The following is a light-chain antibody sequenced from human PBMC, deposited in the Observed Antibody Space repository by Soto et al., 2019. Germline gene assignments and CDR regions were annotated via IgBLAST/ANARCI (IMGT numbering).Light chain of an antibody. J-gene: IGLJ3*02. Sequence: QLVLTQPPSASGTPGQRVTISCSGSSSNIGSNAVSWYHHFPGTAPKVLIYSDDQRPSGVPDRFSGSKSGTSASLAISGLRAEDEGDYFCAAWGDSLNTWVFGGGTKLTVL. CDR2: SDD. V-gene: IGLV1-44*01. CDR3: AAWGDSLNTWV. CDR1: SSNIGSNA.